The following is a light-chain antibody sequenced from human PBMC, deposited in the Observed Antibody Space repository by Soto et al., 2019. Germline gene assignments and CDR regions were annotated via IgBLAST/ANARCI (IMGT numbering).Light chain of an antibody. Sequence: QSALTQPASVSGSPGQSITISCTGTSSDIGDYNYVSWYQQHPGKAPKLMIYEVSNRPSGVSNRFSGSKSGNTASLTISGLQAVDEDVYHCCSYSNSDTHMLFGGGTKLTVL. CDR3: CSYSNSDTHML. V-gene: IGLV2-14*01. CDR2: EVS. CDR1: SSDIGDYNY. J-gene: IGLJ3*02.